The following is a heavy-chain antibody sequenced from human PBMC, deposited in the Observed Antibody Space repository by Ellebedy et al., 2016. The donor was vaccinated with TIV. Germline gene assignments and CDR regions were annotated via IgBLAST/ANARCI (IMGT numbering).Heavy chain of an antibody. V-gene: IGHV4-31*03. CDR3: ARGGSTVRGVIGY. D-gene: IGHD3-10*01. CDR1: GGSTTSEAYY. Sequence: MPSETLSLTCTVSGGSTTSEAYYWSSIRQYPGKGLEWIGFSDYSGSTNYNASLKGRVEISIDKSTNQFSLKLTSVTAADTAVYFCARGGSTVRGVIGYWGQGTLVTVSS. CDR2: SDYSGST. J-gene: IGHJ4*02.